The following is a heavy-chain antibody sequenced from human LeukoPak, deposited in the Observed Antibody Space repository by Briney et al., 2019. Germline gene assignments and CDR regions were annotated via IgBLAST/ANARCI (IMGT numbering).Heavy chain of an antibody. CDR3: ARVPIVRFPYYFDY. Sequence: GASVKVSCKASGYTFTSYGISWVRQAPGQGLEWMGWISAYNGNTNYAQKLQGRVTMTTDTSTSTAYMELRSLRSDDTAMYYCARVPIVRFPYYFDYWGQGTLVTVSS. V-gene: IGHV1-18*01. J-gene: IGHJ4*02. D-gene: IGHD3-16*02. CDR2: ISAYNGNT. CDR1: GYTFTSYG.